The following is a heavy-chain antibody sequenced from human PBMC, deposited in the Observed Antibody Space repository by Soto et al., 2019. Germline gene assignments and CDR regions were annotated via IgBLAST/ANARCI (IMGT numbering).Heavy chain of an antibody. CDR3: ARGHGSSWYYLDY. J-gene: IGHJ4*02. CDR1: GGSISSGGDY. CDR2: IYYSGST. D-gene: IGHD6-13*01. Sequence: SETLSLTCTVSGGSISSGGDYWSWIRQHPGKGLEWIGYIYYSGSTYYNPSLKSRVTISVDTSKNQFSLKLNSVTAADTAVYYCARGHGSSWYYLDYWGQGTLVTVSS. V-gene: IGHV4-31*03.